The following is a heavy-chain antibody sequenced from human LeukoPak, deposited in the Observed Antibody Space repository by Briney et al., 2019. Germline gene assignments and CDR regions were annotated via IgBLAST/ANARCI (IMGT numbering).Heavy chain of an antibody. CDR2: ISSSGSTI. D-gene: IGHD3-16*01. V-gene: IGHV3-48*03. CDR1: GFTFSSYE. Sequence: PGGSLRLSCAASGFTFSSYEMNWVRQAPGKGLEWVSYISSSGSTIYYADSVKGRFTISRDNSKNTVYLQMNTLRAEDTAVYYCVKDRMGDYHYYMDVWGKGTTVTVSS. CDR3: VKDRMGDYHYYMDV. J-gene: IGHJ6*03.